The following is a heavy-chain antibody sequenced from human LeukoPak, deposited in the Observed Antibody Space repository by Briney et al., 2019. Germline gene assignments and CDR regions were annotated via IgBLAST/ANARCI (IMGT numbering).Heavy chain of an antibody. CDR1: GFTFSSYG. D-gene: IGHD5-18*01. Sequence: PGGSLRLSCAASGFTFSSYGMHWVRQAPGKGLEWVAVIWYDGSNKYYADSVKGRFTISRDNSKNTLYLQMNSLRAEDTAVYYWAKEATAMDSYYYYMDVWGKGTTVTVSS. V-gene: IGHV3-33*06. J-gene: IGHJ6*03. CDR2: IWYDGSNK. CDR3: AKEATAMDSYYYYMDV.